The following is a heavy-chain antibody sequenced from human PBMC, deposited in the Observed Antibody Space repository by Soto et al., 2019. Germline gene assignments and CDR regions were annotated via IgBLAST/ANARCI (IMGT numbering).Heavy chain of an antibody. D-gene: IGHD5-18*01. Sequence: NPSETLSLTCTVSGGSVSSGSYYWSWIRQPPGKGLEWIGYIYYSGSTNYNPSLKSRVTISVDTSKNQFSLKLTSVTAADTAVYYCARGDTYFDYWGQGTLVTVSS. V-gene: IGHV4-61*01. CDR1: GGSVSSGSYY. J-gene: IGHJ4*02. CDR3: ARGDTYFDY. CDR2: IYYSGST.